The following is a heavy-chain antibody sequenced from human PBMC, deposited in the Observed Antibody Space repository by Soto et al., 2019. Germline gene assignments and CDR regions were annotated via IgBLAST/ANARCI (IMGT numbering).Heavy chain of an antibody. CDR1: GYSFAGYW. Sequence: GESLKISCKGSGYSFAGYWITWVRQKPGKGLEWMGRIDPSDSQTYYSPSFRGHVTISATKSITTVFLQWSSLRASDTAMYYCASQLYASDTGPNFQYSFVSSGRGTAVTVSS. D-gene: IGHD5-18*01. J-gene: IGHJ4*02. V-gene: IGHV5-10-1*01. CDR3: ASQLYASDTGPNFQYSFVS. CDR2: IDPSDSQT.